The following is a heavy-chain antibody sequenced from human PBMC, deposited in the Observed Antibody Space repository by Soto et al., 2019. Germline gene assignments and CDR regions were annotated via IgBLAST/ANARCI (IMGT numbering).Heavy chain of an antibody. J-gene: IGHJ4*02. Sequence: QVQLVQSGAEEKKPGASVKVSCKASGYTFSSYAIHWVRQAPGQGLEWMGWINAGNGNTKYSQKFQGRVTMTRDTSASTAYMELNSLSSEDTAVYYCARVDGTYWGQGTLVTVSS. V-gene: IGHV1-3*05. D-gene: IGHD1-26*01. CDR3: ARVDGTY. CDR2: INAGNGNT. CDR1: GYTFSSYA.